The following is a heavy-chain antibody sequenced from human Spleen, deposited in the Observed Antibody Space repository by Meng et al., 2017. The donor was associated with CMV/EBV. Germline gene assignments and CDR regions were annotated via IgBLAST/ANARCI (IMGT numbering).Heavy chain of an antibody. CDR2: ISYDGSNK. CDR3: ARDIVVVPAAILDSYGMDV. D-gene: IGHD2-2*02. V-gene: IGHV3-30*19. CDR1: GFIFSSYG. J-gene: IGHJ6*02. Sequence: GGSLRLSCAGSGFIFSSYGMQWVRQAPGKGLEWVAVISYDGSNKYYADSVKGRFTISRDNSKNTLYLQMNSLRAEDTAVYYCARDIVVVPAAILDSYGMDVWGQGTTVTVSS.